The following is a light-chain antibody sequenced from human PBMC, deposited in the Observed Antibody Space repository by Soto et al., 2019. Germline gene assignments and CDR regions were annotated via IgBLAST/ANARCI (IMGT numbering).Light chain of an antibody. CDR1: SSDVGGYNY. J-gene: IGLJ2*01. CDR2: EVS. CDR3: SSFAGNNNMV. V-gene: IGLV2-8*01. Sequence: QSALTQPPSASGSPGQSVTISCTGTSSDVGGYNYVSWYQQHPGKAPELMISEVSKRPSGVPDRFSGSKSGNTASLTDSGLQAEDEADHYCSSFAGNNNMVFGGGTKVTVL.